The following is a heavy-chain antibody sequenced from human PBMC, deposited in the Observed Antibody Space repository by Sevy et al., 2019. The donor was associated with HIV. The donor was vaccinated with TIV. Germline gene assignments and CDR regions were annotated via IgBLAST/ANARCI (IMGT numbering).Heavy chain of an antibody. V-gene: IGHV4-4*02. CDR2: IYRSGST. CDR1: GGSISSSNW. Sequence: SETLSLTCGVSGGSISSSNWRHWVRQPPGKGLEWIGEIYRSGSTNYNPSLKSRVTISVDNSKNQFSLQLNSVTAADTAVYYCARGFDTPRGFDPWGQGTLVTVSS. J-gene: IGHJ5*02. D-gene: IGHD3-10*01. CDR3: ARGFDTPRGFDP.